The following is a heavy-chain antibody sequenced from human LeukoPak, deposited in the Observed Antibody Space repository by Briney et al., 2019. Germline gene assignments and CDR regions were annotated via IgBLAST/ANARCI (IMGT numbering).Heavy chain of an antibody. D-gene: IGHD2-2*01. CDR2: IYYSGST. Sequence: SETLSLTCTVSGGSISSSSYYWGWIRQPPGDGLEWIGSIYYSGSTYYNPSLKSRVTISVDTSKNQFSLKLSSVTAADTAVYYCARQYCSSTSCYYYYYYGMDVWGQGTTVTVSS. J-gene: IGHJ6*02. CDR3: ARQYCSSTSCYYYYYYGMDV. V-gene: IGHV4-39*01. CDR1: GGSISSSSYY.